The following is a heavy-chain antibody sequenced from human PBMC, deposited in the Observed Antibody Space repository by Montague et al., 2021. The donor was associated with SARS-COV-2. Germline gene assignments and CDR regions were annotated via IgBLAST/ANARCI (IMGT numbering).Heavy chain of an antibody. D-gene: IGHD6-6*01. CDR2: INHSGST. V-gene: IGHV4-34*01. CDR1: GGSFGGYY. Sequence: SETLSLTCAVYGGSFGGYYWSWIRQPPGKGLEWIGEINHSGSTNYNPSLKSRVTMSMDASKNQFSLKLSSVTAADTAVYYCARGVRQLGVRYYYYYIDVWGKGTTVTVSS. J-gene: IGHJ6*03. CDR3: ARGVRQLGVRYYYYYIDV.